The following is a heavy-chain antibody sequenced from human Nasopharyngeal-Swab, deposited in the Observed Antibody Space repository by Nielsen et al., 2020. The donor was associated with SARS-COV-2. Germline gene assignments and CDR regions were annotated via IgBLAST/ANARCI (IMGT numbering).Heavy chain of an antibody. Sequence: GESLKISCAATGHSFSGYWMTWVRQAPGNGLEWVANIKNDGSEKYYGDSVKGRFTISRDNAKNSLFLQMSTLRAEDTAVYYCAKITADYDFWSHQYYYYMDVWGKGTTVTVSS. CDR3: AKITADYDFWSHQYYYYMDV. V-gene: IGHV3-7*03. D-gene: IGHD3-3*01. CDR1: GHSFSGYW. J-gene: IGHJ6*03. CDR2: IKNDGSEK.